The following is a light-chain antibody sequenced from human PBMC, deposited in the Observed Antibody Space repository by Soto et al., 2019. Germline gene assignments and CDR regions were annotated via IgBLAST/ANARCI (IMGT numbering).Light chain of an antibody. Sequence: QSVLTQSPSASASLGASVELTCTLSSGHSTYGIAWHQQQPEKGPRFLMKVNSDGTHTKGDGIPDRFSGSSSGAERYLTISSLQSEDEADYYCQTWGTGIRVFGGGTKLTVL. CDR1: SGHSTYG. CDR2: VNSDGTH. V-gene: IGLV4-69*01. CDR3: QTWGTGIRV. J-gene: IGLJ2*01.